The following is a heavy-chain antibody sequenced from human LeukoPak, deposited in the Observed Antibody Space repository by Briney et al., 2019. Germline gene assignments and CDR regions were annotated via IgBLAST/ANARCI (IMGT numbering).Heavy chain of an antibody. CDR1: GFTFSSYA. V-gene: IGHV3-30-3*01. CDR3: ARDTGEFDY. CDR2: ISYDGSNK. Sequence: GGSLRLSCAASGFTFSSYAMHWVRQAPGKGREWLAVISYDGSNKYYADSVKGRFTISRDNSKNTLYLQMNSLRAEDTAVYYCARDTGEFDYWGQGTLVTVSS. D-gene: IGHD3-10*01. J-gene: IGHJ4*02.